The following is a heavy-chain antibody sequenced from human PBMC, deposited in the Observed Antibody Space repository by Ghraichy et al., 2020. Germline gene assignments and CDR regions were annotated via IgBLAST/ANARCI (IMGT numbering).Heavy chain of an antibody. CDR2: IHHSGSA. CDR3: ARAHQELYCTSTSCYQFDY. D-gene: IGHD2-2*01. J-gene: IGHJ4*02. Sequence: SQTLSLTCAVSGGSISSGGYAWNWIRQSPGKGLEWIGYIHHSGSAYYNPSLKSRVTISVDTSKNQFSLQLGSVTAADTAVYFCARAHQELYCTSTSCYQFDYWGQGTLVTVSS. CDR1: GGSISSGGYA. V-gene: IGHV4-30-2*06.